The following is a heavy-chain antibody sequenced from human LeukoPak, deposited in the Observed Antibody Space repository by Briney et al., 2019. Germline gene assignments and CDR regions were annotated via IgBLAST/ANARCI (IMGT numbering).Heavy chain of an antibody. V-gene: IGHV1-46*01. CDR2: INPSGGST. CDR1: GYTFTSYY. D-gene: IGHD3-10*01. J-gene: IGHJ4*02. CDR3: ARDTQPVYYGSGSLDY. Sequence: ASVKVSCKASGYTFTSYYMHWVRQAPGQGLEWMGIINPSGGSTSYAQKFQGRVTMTRDTSTSTVYMELSSLRSEGTAVYYCARDTQPVYYGSGSLDYWGQGTLVTVSS.